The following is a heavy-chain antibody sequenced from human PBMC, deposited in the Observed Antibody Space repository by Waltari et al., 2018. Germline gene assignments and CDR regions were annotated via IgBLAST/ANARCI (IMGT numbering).Heavy chain of an antibody. CDR2: IYYSGST. J-gene: IGHJ4*02. D-gene: IGHD3-22*01. V-gene: IGHV4-39*07. CDR1: GGSISSSSYY. CDR3: ASHYYDSSGWGFDY. Sequence: QLQLQESGPGLVKPSETLSLTCTVSGGSISSSSYYWGWIRQPPGKGLEWIGSIYYSGSTYYNPSLKSRVTISVDTAKNQFSLKLSSVTAADTAVYYCASHYYDSSGWGFDYWGQGTLVTVSS.